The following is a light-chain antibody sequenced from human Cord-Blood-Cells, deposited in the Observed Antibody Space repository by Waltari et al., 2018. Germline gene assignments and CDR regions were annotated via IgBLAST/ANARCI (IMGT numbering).Light chain of an antibody. CDR2: EGS. CDR1: SSDVGSYNL. CDR3: CSYAGSSTFV. J-gene: IGLJ3*02. V-gene: IGLV2-23*03. Sequence: QSALTQPASVSGSPGQSITISCTGTSSDVGSYNLVSWYQQHPGKAPKLMIYEGSKRRSGVSIRFSGSKSGNTASLTISGLQAEDEADYYCCSYAGSSTFVFGGGTKLTVL.